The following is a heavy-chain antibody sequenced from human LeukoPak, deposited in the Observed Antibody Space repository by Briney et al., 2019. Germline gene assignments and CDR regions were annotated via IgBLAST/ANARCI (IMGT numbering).Heavy chain of an antibody. J-gene: IGHJ5*02. D-gene: IGHD2-21*01. CDR3: TRTSDGSAYFSA. Sequence: SETLSLTCTVSGDSISDYDWSWIRQPPGKALEWIGNIYYSGRSNYKPSLKSRVTMSVDTSKNQFSLTLSSVTAADMAVYYCTRTSDGSAYFSAWGQGTLVTVSS. V-gene: IGHV4-59*01. CDR2: IYYSGRS. CDR1: GDSISDYD.